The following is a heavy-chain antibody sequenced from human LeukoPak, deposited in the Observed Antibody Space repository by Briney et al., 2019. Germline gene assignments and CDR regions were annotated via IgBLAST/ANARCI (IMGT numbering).Heavy chain of an antibody. CDR3: AKDQNAMITPTYYFDY. CDR1: GFTFSSYA. CDR2: ISGSGGST. V-gene: IGHV3-23*01. J-gene: IGHJ4*02. Sequence: GGSLRLSCAASGFTFSSYAMSWVRQAPGKGLEWVSAISGSGGSTYYADSVKGRFTISRDNSKNTLYLQMNSLRAEDTAVYYRAKDQNAMITPTYYFDYWGQGTLVTVSS. D-gene: IGHD3-16*01.